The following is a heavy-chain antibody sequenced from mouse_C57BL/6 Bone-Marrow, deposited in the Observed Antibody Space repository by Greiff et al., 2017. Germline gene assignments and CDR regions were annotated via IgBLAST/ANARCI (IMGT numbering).Heavy chain of an antibody. J-gene: IGHJ2*01. D-gene: IGHD1-1*01. Sequence: QVQLKQPGAELVKPGASVKLSCKASGYTFTSYWMQWVKQRPGQGLEWIGEIDPSDSYTNYTQKFKGKATLTVDTSSSTAYMQLSSLTSEDSAVYYCARDLTTVVAEDYWGQGTTLTVSS. CDR1: GYTFTSYW. CDR2: IDPSDSYT. CDR3: ARDLTTVVAEDY. V-gene: IGHV1-50*01.